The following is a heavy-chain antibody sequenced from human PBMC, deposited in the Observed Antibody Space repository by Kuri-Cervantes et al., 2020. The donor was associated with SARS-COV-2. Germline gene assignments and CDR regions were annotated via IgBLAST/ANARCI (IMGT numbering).Heavy chain of an antibody. CDR1: GFTFSSYA. V-gene: IGHV3-23*01. J-gene: IGHJ4*02. CDR2: ISGSGGST. CDR3: ATRIGYTSGWPGAN. Sequence: GESLKISCAASGFTFSSYAMHWVRQAPGKGLEWVSAISGSGGSTYYADSVKGRFTISRDNSKNMLYLQMNSLRPEDTALYYCATRIGYTSGWPGANWGQGTLVTVSS. D-gene: IGHD6-19*01.